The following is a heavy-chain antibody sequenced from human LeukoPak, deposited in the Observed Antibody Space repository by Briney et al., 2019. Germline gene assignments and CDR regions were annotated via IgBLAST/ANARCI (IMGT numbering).Heavy chain of an antibody. CDR3: ARAGVSGSYPYYFDY. CDR2: ISSSSSYI. V-gene: IGHV3-21*01. CDR1: GFTFSSYS. D-gene: IGHD1-26*01. Sequence: GGSLRLSCAASGFTFSSYSMNWVRQAPGKGLEWVSSISSSSSYIYYADSVKGRFTISRDNAKNSLYLQMNSLRAEDTAVYYCARAGVSGSYPYYFDYWGQGTLVTVSS. J-gene: IGHJ4*02.